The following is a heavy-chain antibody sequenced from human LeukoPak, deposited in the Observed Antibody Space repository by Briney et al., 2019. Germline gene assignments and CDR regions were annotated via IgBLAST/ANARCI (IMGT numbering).Heavy chain of an antibody. Sequence: GRSLRLSCAASGFTFSSYAMPWARQAQGKGLEWVAVISYDGSNKYYADSVKGRFTISRDNSKNTLFLQMNSLRAEDTAVYYCARDSLTITMVRGVIDGYFDYWGQGTLVTVSS. CDR1: GFTFSSYA. D-gene: IGHD3-10*01. J-gene: IGHJ4*02. V-gene: IGHV3-30-3*01. CDR2: ISYDGSNK. CDR3: ARDSLTITMVRGVIDGYFDY.